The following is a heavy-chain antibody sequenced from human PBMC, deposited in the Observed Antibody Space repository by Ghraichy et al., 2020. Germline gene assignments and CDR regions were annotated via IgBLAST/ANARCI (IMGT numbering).Heavy chain of an antibody. CDR2: IYWDDDK. Sequence: SGPTLVKPTQTLTLTCTFSGFSLSTSGVGVGWIRQPPGKALEWLALIYWDDDKRYSPSLKSRLTITKDTSKNQVVLTMTNMDPVDTATYYCGGVVPALDAFDIWGQGTMVTVSS. CDR3: GGVVPALDAFDI. CDR1: GFSLSTSGVG. J-gene: IGHJ3*02. D-gene: IGHD2-2*01. V-gene: IGHV2-5*02.